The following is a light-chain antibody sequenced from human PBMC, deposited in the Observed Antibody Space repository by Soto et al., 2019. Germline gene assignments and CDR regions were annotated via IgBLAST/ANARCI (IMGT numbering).Light chain of an antibody. CDR1: SSDVGAYNS. V-gene: IGLV2-14*01. CDR3: TSYTTSPTYA. J-gene: IGLJ1*01. Sequence: QSVLTQPASVSGSPGQSITISCTGTSSDVGAYNSVSWYQQHPGKAPKLIIYDVSTRPSGISDRFSGSKSGNTASLTISGLQDVDESDYYCTSYTTSPTYAFGTWPKVTV. CDR2: DVS.